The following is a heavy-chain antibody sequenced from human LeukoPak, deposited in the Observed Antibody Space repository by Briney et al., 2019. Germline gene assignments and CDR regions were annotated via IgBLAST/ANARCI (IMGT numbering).Heavy chain of an antibody. V-gene: IGHV3-21*01. CDR1: GFTFNSYS. Sequence: PGGSLRLSCAASGFTFNSYSMNWVRQAPGKGLEWVSSISSSSSYIYYADSVKGRFTISRDNAKNSLYLQMNSLRAEDTAVYYCARVAPLEHYYYYYMDVWGKGTTVTVSS. CDR2: ISSSSSYI. D-gene: IGHD1-1*01. CDR3: ARVAPLEHYYYYYMDV. J-gene: IGHJ6*03.